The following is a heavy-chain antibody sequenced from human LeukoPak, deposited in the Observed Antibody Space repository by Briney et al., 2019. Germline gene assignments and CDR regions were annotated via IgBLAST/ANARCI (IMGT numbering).Heavy chain of an antibody. V-gene: IGHV3-11*04. CDR2: ISSSSSTI. Sequence: LSLTCAVYGGSFSGYYWSWIRQPPGKGLEWVSYISSSSSTIYYADSVKGRFTISRDNAKNSLYLQMNSLRDEDTAVYYCARDLFPSWVPDYYYGMDVWGQGTTVTVSS. D-gene: IGHD3-10*01. CDR3: ARDLFPSWVPDYYYGMDV. CDR1: GGSFSGYY. J-gene: IGHJ6*02.